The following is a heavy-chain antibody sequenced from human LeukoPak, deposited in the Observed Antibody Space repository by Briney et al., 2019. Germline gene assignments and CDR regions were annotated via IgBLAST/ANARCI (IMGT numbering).Heavy chain of an antibody. D-gene: IGHD3-22*01. J-gene: IGHJ4*02. CDR3: ARGSFYYYDSSGYSTVYYFDY. V-gene: IGHV3-30-3*01. Sequence: GRSLRLSCAASGFTFSSYAMYWVRQAPGKGLEWVAVIPYDGSKKYYADSVKGRFTISRDNSKNTLYLQMNSLRAEDSAVYYCARGSFYYYDSSGYSTVYYFDYWGQGTLVTLSS. CDR2: IPYDGSKK. CDR1: GFTFSSYA.